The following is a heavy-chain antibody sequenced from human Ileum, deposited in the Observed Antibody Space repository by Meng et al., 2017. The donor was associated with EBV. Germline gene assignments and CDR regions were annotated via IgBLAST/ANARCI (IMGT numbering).Heavy chain of an antibody. Sequence: QAQLQPAGPRLVKHSHTLSLPCALPGECLASNSAAWNWIGQSPSRGLEWLGRTYYRSKWYNDYAVSVKSRITINPDTSKYQFSLQLNSVTPEDTAVYYCARDSSSSAYSPFDYWGQGTLVTVSS. V-gene: IGHV6-1*01. CDR2: TYYRSKWYN. D-gene: IGHD3-22*01. CDR3: ARDSSSSAYSPFDY. CDR1: GECLASNSAA. J-gene: IGHJ4*02.